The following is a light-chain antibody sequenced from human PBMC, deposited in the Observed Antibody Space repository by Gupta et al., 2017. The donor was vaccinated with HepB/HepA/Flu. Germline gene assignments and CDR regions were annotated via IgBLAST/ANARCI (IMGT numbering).Light chain of an antibody. CDR1: SSDVGGYNY. CDR3: SSYTSSSTWV. CDR2: DVS. J-gene: IGLJ3*02. V-gene: IGLV2-14*01. Sequence: QSALTQPASVSGSPGQSITISCTGTSSDVGGYNYVSWYQQHPGKAPKLMSYDVSNRPSGVSKRVSGSKSGNTASLTISGLQAEDEADYYCSSYTSSSTWVVGGGTKLTVL.